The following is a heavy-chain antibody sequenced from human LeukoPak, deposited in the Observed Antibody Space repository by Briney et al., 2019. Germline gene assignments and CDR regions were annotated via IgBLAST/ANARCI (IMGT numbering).Heavy chain of an antibody. CDR3: ARDPLVVGATDYYYGMDV. V-gene: IGHV3-30*04. Sequence: SGGSLRLSCAASGFTFSSYAMHWVRQAPGKGLEWVAVISYDGSNKYYADSVKGRFTISRDNSKNTLYLQMDSLRAEDTAVYYCARDPLVVGATDYYYGMDVWGQGTTVTVSS. J-gene: IGHJ6*02. D-gene: IGHD1-26*01. CDR2: ISYDGSNK. CDR1: GFTFSSYA.